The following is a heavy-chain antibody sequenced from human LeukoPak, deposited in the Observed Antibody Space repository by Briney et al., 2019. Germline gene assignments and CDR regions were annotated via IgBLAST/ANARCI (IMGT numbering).Heavy chain of an antibody. V-gene: IGHV1-69*13. Sequence: SVKVSCKASGGTFSSYAISWVRQAPGQGLEWMGGIIPIFGTANYAQKFQGRVTITADESTSTAYMELSSLRSEDTAVYYCARDQDGDCSGGSCCGTDYWGQGTLVTVSS. CDR2: IIPIFGTA. CDR3: ARDQDGDCSGGSCCGTDY. D-gene: IGHD2-15*01. CDR1: GGTFSSYA. J-gene: IGHJ4*02.